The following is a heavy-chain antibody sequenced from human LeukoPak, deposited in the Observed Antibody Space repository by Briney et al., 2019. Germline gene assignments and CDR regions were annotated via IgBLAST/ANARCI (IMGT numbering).Heavy chain of an antibody. V-gene: IGHV4-61*01. D-gene: IGHD2-21*01. J-gene: IGHJ4*02. CDR2: IYYSGST. CDR3: ARGSGSVISMLRLDY. CDR1: GASVSDGNYY. Sequence: SETLSLTCSVSGASVSDGNYYWSWIRQPPGKGLEWIGYIYYSGSTNYNPSLKSRVTISVDTSKNQFSLKLTSVTAADTAVYYCARGSGSVISMLRLDYWGQGTLVTVSS.